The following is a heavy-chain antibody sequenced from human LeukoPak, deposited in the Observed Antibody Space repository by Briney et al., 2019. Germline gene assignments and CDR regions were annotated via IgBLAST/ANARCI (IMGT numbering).Heavy chain of an antibody. Sequence: GRSLRLSCAASGLTLSSYGMHWVRQAPGKGLEWVTVIWYDGSNKYHADSVKGRFTISRDNSKNTLYLQMNSLRVEDTAVYYCARAHSSGGSCYGNYYYYYGMDVWGQGTTVTVSS. D-gene: IGHD2-15*01. J-gene: IGHJ6*02. CDR1: GLTLSSYG. CDR2: IWYDGSNK. V-gene: IGHV3-33*01. CDR3: ARAHSSGGSCYGNYYYYYGMDV.